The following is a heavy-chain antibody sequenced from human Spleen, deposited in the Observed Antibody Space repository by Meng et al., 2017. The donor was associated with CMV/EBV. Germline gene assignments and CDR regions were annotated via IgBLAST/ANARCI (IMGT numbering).Heavy chain of an antibody. Sequence: QLPVPGPGLVKTPATLSLTCTVPGGSTSSYYWSWIRQPAGKGLEWIARIYTSGSTNYNPSLKSRVTMSVDTSKNQFSLKLSSVTAADTAVYYCARDYYGDYSYYFDYWGQGTLVTVSS. CDR3: ARDYYGDYSYYFDY. D-gene: IGHD4-17*01. CDR1: GGSTSSYY. V-gene: IGHV4-4*07. CDR2: IYTSGST. J-gene: IGHJ4*02.